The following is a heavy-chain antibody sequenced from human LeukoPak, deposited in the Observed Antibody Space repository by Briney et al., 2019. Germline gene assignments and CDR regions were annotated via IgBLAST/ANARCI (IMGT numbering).Heavy chain of an antibody. CDR1: GYTFTGYY. CDR2: INSYCGGT. CDR3: ARSSKDFYCSGGSCYLPDY. V-gene: IGHV1-2*02. Sequence: AAVKVSCKASGYTFTGYYMHWVRQAPGQGPEWMGWINSYCGGTNYVQKFQGRVTMTRDTSISTAYMELSRRRSDDTAVYYCARSSKDFYCSGGSCYLPDYWGQGTLVTVCS. J-gene: IGHJ4*02. D-gene: IGHD2-15*01.